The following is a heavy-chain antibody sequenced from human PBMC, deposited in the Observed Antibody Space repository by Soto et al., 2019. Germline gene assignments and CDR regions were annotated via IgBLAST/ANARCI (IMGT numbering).Heavy chain of an antibody. CDR1: GFTFSSYA. D-gene: IGHD6-25*01. V-gene: IGHV3-23*01. CDR2: ISGSGGTT. Sequence: EVQLLESGGGLVQPGRSLRLSCAASGFTFSSYAMSWVRQAPGKGLEWVSAISGSGGTTYYAASVKGRFTISRDNSKNMLFLQMNSLRAEDTAVYYCAKFFVETGGSSGWPWTFHYWGQGTLVTVSS. CDR3: AKFFVETGGSSGWPWTFHY. J-gene: IGHJ4*02.